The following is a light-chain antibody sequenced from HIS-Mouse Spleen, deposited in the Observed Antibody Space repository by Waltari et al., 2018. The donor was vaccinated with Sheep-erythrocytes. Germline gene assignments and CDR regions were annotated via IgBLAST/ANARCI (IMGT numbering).Light chain of an antibody. Sequence: QSALTQPRSVSGSPGQSVTISCTGTSSDVGGYNYVSWYQQHPGKAPKLMLYDVSKRPSAVPDRFSGAKSGNTASLTISGLQAEDEADYYCCSYAGSYTYVFGTGTKVTVL. CDR2: DVS. V-gene: IGLV2-11*01. CDR1: SSDVGGYNY. CDR3: CSYAGSYTYV. J-gene: IGLJ1*01.